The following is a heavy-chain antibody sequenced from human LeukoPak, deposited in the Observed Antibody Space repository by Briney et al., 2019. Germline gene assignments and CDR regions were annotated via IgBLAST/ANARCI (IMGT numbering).Heavy chain of an antibody. CDR1: GYRFTSYW. D-gene: IGHD2-2*01. CDR2: IYPGDSDS. V-gene: IGHV5-51*01. CDR3: AVVVPAGFDY. Sequence: PGESLKISFKGSGYRFTSYWIGWVRPMPGKGVEWMGIIYPGDSDSRYSPYFQGQVPISADKSISTAYLQWSSLKASDTAIYYCAVVVPAGFDYWGQGTLVTVSS. J-gene: IGHJ4*02.